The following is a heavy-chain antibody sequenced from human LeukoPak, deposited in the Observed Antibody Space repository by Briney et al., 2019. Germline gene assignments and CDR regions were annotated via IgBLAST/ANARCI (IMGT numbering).Heavy chain of an antibody. V-gene: IGHV4-59*08. Sequence: SETLSLTCTVSGGSISSYYWSWIRQPPGKGLEWIGFFYYTGSTKYNPSLKSRVTFSGDTSKKQFSLKLTSVTAADTDVYYCAGYGDHYYYAMDIWGQGTTVTVSS. CDR2: FYYTGST. CDR3: AGYGDHYYYAMDI. CDR1: GGSISSYY. D-gene: IGHD4-17*01. J-gene: IGHJ6*02.